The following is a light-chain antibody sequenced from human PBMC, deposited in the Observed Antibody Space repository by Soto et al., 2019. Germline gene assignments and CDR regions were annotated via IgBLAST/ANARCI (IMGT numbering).Light chain of an antibody. CDR1: NIGSKS. Sequence: YELTQPPSVSVAPGQTARFTCGGNNIGSKSVHWYQQKPGQAPVLVVYDDSDRPSGIPERFSGSNSGNTATLTISRVEAGDEADYYCQVWDISSDPYVFGTGTKLTVL. V-gene: IGLV3-21*02. CDR3: QVWDISSDPYV. CDR2: DDS. J-gene: IGLJ1*01.